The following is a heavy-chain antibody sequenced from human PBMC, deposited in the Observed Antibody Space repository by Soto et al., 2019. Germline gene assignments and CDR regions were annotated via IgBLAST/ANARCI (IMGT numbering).Heavy chain of an antibody. J-gene: IGHJ5*02. CDR2: INPSGGST. Sequence: ASVKVSCKASGYTFTSYYMHWVRQAPGQGLEWMGIINPSGGSTSYAQKFQGRVTMTRDTSTSTVYMELSSLRSEDTAVYYCARVIQWGGIAVAGTHLLFGGMDPWGQGTLVTVSS. V-gene: IGHV1-46*01. CDR1: GYTFTSYY. D-gene: IGHD6-19*01. CDR3: ARVIQWGGIAVAGTHLLFGGMDP.